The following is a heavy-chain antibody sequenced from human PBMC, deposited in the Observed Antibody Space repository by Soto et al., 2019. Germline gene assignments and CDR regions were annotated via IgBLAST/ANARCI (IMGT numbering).Heavy chain of an antibody. D-gene: IGHD5-18*01. CDR3: ARDRFNEQDTAMAHGAFDI. Sequence: GASVKVSCKASGYTFTSYYMHWVRQAPGQGLEWMGIINPSGGSTSYAQKFQGRVTMTRDTSTSTVYMELSSLRSEDTAVYYCARDRFNEQDTAMAHGAFDIWGQGTMVTVSS. V-gene: IGHV1-46*01. CDR1: GYTFTSYY. J-gene: IGHJ3*02. CDR2: INPSGGST.